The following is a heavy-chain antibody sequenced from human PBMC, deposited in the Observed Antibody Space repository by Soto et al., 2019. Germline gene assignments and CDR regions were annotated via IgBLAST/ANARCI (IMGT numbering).Heavy chain of an antibody. CDR1: GYTFTGYY. Sequence: ASVKVSCKASGYTFTGYYMHWVRQAPGQGLEWMGWINPNSGGTNYAQKFQGRVTMTRDTSISTAYMELSRLRSDDTAVYYCASDYDFWSGPIPMVVWGQGTTVTVSS. CDR2: INPNSGGT. CDR3: ASDYDFWSGPIPMVV. V-gene: IGHV1-2*02. D-gene: IGHD3-3*01. J-gene: IGHJ6*02.